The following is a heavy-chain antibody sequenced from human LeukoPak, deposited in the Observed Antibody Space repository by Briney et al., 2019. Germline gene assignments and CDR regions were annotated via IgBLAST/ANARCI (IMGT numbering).Heavy chain of an antibody. D-gene: IGHD3-22*01. Sequence: GGSLRLSCAASGFTFSNYAMSWVRQAPGKGLEWVSVISGSGDSTYCADSVKGRSTISRDISKNTLYLQMNSLRAEDTAVYYCAKTPYYYDSSGYYYYFDYWGQGTLVTVSS. J-gene: IGHJ4*02. V-gene: IGHV3-23*01. CDR3: AKTPYYYDSSGYYYYFDY. CDR1: GFTFSNYA. CDR2: ISGSGDST.